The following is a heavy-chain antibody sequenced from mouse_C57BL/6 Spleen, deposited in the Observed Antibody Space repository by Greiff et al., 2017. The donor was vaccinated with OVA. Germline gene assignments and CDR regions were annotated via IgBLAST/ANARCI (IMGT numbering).Heavy chain of an antibody. CDR3: ARGGLLRPYFDY. V-gene: IGHV1-82*01. CDR1: GYAFRSSW. D-gene: IGHD1-2*01. Sequence: VQLQQSGPELVKPGASVKISCKASGYAFRSSWMNWVKQRPGQGLEWLGRIYPGDGDTNYNGKFKGKATLTADKSSSTAYMQLSSLTSEDSAVYFCARGGLLRPYFDYWGQGTTLTVSS. CDR2: IYPGDGDT. J-gene: IGHJ2*01.